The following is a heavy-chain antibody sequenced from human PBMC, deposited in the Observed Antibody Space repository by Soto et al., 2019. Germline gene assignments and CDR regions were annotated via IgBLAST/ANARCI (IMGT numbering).Heavy chain of an antibody. Sequence: ESLKISCKGSGYSFTSYWISWVRQMPGKGLEWMGRIDPSDSYTNYSPSFQGHVTISADKSISTAYLQWSSLKASDTAMYYCARPAPQIYGRDVWGQGTTVTVSS. CDR2: IDPSDSYT. J-gene: IGHJ6*02. CDR1: GYSFTSYW. CDR3: ARPAPQIYGRDV. V-gene: IGHV5-10-1*01.